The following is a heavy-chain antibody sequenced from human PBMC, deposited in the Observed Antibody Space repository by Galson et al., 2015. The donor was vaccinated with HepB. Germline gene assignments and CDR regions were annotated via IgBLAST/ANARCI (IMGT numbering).Heavy chain of an antibody. D-gene: IGHD6-6*01. V-gene: IGHV1-18*04. CDR2: ISAYNGNT. J-gene: IGHJ6*02. CDR3: ARWVKTEYSSRRGMDV. CDR1: GYTFTSYG. Sequence: SVKVSCKASGYTFTSYGISWVRQAPGQGLEWMGWISAYNGNTNYAQKLQGRVTMTTDTSTSTAYMELRSLRSDDTAVYYCARWVKTEYSSRRGMDVWGQGTTVTVSS.